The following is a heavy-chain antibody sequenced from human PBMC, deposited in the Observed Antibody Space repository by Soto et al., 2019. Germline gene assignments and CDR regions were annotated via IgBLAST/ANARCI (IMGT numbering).Heavy chain of an antibody. Sequence: GGSLRLSCAASGFTFSSYAMSWVRQAPGKGLEWVSGISWNSGSIGYADSVKGRFTISRDNAKNSLYLQMNSLRAEDTALYYCAKVGYDFWSGSRDYYYYYYMDVWGKGTTVTVSS. CDR3: AKVGYDFWSGSRDYYYYYYMDV. J-gene: IGHJ6*03. V-gene: IGHV3-9*01. D-gene: IGHD3-3*01. CDR2: ISWNSGSI. CDR1: GFTFSSYA.